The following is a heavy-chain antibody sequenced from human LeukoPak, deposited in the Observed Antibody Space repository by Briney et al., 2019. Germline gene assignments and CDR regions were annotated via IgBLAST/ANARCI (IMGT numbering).Heavy chain of an antibody. V-gene: IGHV4-38-2*02. CDR1: GYSISSGYY. D-gene: IGHD6-6*01. Sequence: SETLSLTCTVSGYSISSGYYWGWIRQPPGKGLEWIGSIYHSGSTYYNPSLKSRVTISVDTSKNQCSLKLSSVTAADTAVYYCARNGYSSSSDYWGQGTLVTVSS. CDR2: IYHSGST. J-gene: IGHJ4*02. CDR3: ARNGYSSSSDY.